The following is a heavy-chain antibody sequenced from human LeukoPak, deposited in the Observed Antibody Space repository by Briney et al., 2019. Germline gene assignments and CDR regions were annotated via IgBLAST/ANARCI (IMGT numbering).Heavy chain of an antibody. V-gene: IGHV3-33*01. Sequence: GGSLRLSCAASGFTFSSYGMHWVRQARGKGLEWVAVIWYDGSNKYYADSVKGRFTISRDNSKNTLYLQMNSLRAEDTAVYYCASSSSSSPDYWGQGTLVTVSS. J-gene: IGHJ4*02. CDR1: GFTFSSYG. CDR2: IWYDGSNK. CDR3: ASSSSSSPDY. D-gene: IGHD6-6*01.